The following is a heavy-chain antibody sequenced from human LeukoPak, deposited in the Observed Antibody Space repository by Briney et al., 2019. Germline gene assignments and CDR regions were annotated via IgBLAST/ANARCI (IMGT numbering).Heavy chain of an antibody. D-gene: IGHD6-13*01. J-gene: IGHJ6*03. CDR3: ARHSIAAAGTVYYYYMDV. CDR2: ISADSGNT. CDR1: GYTFTAYG. V-gene: IGHV1-18*01. Sequence: ASVRVSCKASGYTFTAYGFSWVRQAPGQGLEWMGWISADSGNTNYAQKFQGRVTMTTETSTSTAYMELRSLRSDDTAVYYCARHSIAAAGTVYYYYMDVWGKGATVTISS.